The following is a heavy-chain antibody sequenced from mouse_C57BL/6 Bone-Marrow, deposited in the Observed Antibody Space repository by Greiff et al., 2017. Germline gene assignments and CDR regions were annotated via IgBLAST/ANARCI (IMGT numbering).Heavy chain of an antibody. V-gene: IGHV1-63*01. CDR1: GYTFTNYW. Sequence: QVQLQQSGAELVRPGTSVKMSCKASGYTFTNYWIGWAKQRPGHGLEWIGDIYPGGGYTNYNEKFKGKATLTADKSSSTAYMQFSSLTSEDSAIYYCARWEDGYPYYFDYWGQGTTLTVSS. CDR3: ARWEDGYPYYFDY. J-gene: IGHJ2*01. D-gene: IGHD2-3*01. CDR2: IYPGGGYT.